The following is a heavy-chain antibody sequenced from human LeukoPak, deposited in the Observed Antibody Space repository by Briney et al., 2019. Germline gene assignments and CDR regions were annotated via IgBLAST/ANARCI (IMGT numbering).Heavy chain of an antibody. CDR2: INHSGST. CDR3: ARGRNDYDSSGYYLDY. J-gene: IGHJ4*02. CDR1: GGSFSGYY. Sequence: SETLSLTCAVYGGSFSGYYWSWIRQPPGKGLEWIGEINHSGSTNYNPSLKSRVTISVDTSKNQFSLKLSSVTAADTAVDYCARGRNDYDSSGYYLDYWGQGTLATVSS. V-gene: IGHV4-34*01. D-gene: IGHD3-22*01.